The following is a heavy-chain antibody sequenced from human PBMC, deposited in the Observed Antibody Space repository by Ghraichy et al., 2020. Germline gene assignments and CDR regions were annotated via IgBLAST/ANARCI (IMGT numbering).Heavy chain of an antibody. CDR3: AREYYDSSGYYSDY. D-gene: IGHD3-22*01. Sequence: ASVKVSCKASGYTFTSYGISWVRQAPVQGLEWMGWISAYNGNTNYAQKLQGRVTMTTDTSTSTAYMELRSLRSDDTAVYYCAREYYDSSGYYSDYWGQGTLVTVSS. CDR2: ISAYNGNT. CDR1: GYTFTSYG. V-gene: IGHV1-18*04. J-gene: IGHJ4*02.